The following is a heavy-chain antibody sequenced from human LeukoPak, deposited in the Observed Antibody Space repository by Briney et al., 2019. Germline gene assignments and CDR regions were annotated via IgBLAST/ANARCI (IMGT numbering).Heavy chain of an antibody. Sequence: GGSLRLSCAASGFTFDDYAMHWVRQAPGKGLEWVSGISWNSGSIGYADSVKGRFTISRDNAKNSLYLQMNSLRAEDMALYYCAKDYYYDSSGYYWAPGDYWGQGTLVTVSS. CDR1: GFTFDDYA. V-gene: IGHV3-9*03. CDR3: AKDYYYDSSGYYWAPGDY. CDR2: ISWNSGSI. D-gene: IGHD3-22*01. J-gene: IGHJ4*02.